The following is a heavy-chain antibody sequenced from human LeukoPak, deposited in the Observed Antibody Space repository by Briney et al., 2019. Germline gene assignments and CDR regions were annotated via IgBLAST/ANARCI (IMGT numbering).Heavy chain of an antibody. CDR3: APRRDGYNYADY. Sequence: ASVKVSCKVSGYTLTELSMHWVRQAPGKGLEWMGCFDPEDGETIYAQKFQGRVTMTEDTSTDTAYMELSSLRSEDTAVYYCAPRRDGYNYADYWGQGTLVTVSS. CDR1: GYTLTELS. D-gene: IGHD5-24*01. J-gene: IGHJ4*02. CDR2: FDPEDGET. V-gene: IGHV1-24*01.